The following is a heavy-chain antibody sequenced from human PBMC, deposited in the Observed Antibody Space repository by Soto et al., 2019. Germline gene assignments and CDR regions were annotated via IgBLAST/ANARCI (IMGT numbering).Heavy chain of an antibody. CDR1: GYTFTSYA. CDR2: INAGNGNT. CDR3: ARELYYFGSGYFRYYYGMDV. J-gene: IGHJ6*02. Sequence: GASVKVSCKASGYTFTSYAMHWVRQAPGQRLEWMGWINAGNGNTKYSQKFQGRVTITRDTSASTAYMELSSLRSEDTAVYYCARELYYFGSGYFRYYYGMDVWGQGTTVTVPS. V-gene: IGHV1-3*01. D-gene: IGHD3-3*01.